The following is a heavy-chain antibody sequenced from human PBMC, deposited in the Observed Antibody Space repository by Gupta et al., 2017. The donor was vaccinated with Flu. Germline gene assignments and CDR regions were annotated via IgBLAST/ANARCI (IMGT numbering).Heavy chain of an antibody. CDR1: SYA. J-gene: IGHJ4*02. CDR2: IIPFIGIT. D-gene: IGHD3-3*01. CDR3: ARGSTIFGVDPKVGIGYLDD. Sequence: SYAVTWVRQAPGQGLEWMGGIIPFIGITDYAAKFQGRVTMVADKSTSTAYMELSGLRSEDTAVYYCARGSTIFGVDPKVGIGYLDDWGPGTPVTVSS. V-gene: IGHV1-69*10.